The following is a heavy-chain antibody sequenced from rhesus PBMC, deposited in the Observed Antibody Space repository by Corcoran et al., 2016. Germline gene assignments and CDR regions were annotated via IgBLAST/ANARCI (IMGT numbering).Heavy chain of an antibody. Sequence: QVKLQQWGEGLVKPSETLSLTCAVYGGSISGYYYWSWIPQAPGEGLEGIGNIDGNSASTNYNPSLKNRVTSSKDTSKNQFSLKLSAVTAADTAVYYCARSDTATVTRYYYGLDSWGQGVVVTVPS. J-gene: IGHJ6*01. CDR1: GGSISGYYY. D-gene: IGHD5-12*01. CDR2: IDGNSAST. CDR3: ARSDTATVTRYYYGLDS. V-gene: IGHV4-73*01.